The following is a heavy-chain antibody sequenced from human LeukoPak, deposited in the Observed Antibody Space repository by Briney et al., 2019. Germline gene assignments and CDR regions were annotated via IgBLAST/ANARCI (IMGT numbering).Heavy chain of an antibody. D-gene: IGHD3-22*01. Sequence: SETLSLTCTVSGGSISSYYWSWIRQPPGKGLEWIGYIYCSGSTNYNPSLKSRVTISVGTSKNQFSLKLSSVTAADTAVYYCARVNYDSSGYFFDYWGQGTLVTVSS. CDR2: IYCSGST. CDR1: GGSISSYY. CDR3: ARVNYDSSGYFFDY. J-gene: IGHJ4*02. V-gene: IGHV4-59*01.